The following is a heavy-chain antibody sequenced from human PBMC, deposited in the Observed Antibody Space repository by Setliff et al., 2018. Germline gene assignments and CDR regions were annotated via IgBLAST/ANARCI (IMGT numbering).Heavy chain of an antibody. CDR2: ISSSSSYI. V-gene: IGHV3-21*01. J-gene: IGHJ3*02. CDR3: ARASSSDNYNFWSGYYDGDAFDI. CDR1: GFTFSSYS. Sequence: AGGSLRLSCAASGFTFSSYSMNWVRQAPGKGLEWVSSISSSSSYIYYADSVKGRFTISRDNAKNSLYLQMNSLRAEDTAVYYCARASSSDNYNFWSGYYDGDAFDIWGQGTMVTVSS. D-gene: IGHD3-3*01.